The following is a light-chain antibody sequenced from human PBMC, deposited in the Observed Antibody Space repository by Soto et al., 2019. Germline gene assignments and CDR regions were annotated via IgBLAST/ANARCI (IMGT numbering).Light chain of an antibody. Sequence: DIQLTQSAYFLSASLGDRVTITWRASQGIGSYLAWYQQKPGKVPKLLIYAASSLQSGVPSRFSGSGYGTDFNLTISSLQTEDFATYYCQQSYSTLPTFGQGTRLEIK. CDR2: AAS. CDR1: QGIGSY. V-gene: IGKV1-39*01. J-gene: IGKJ5*01. CDR3: QQSYSTLPT.